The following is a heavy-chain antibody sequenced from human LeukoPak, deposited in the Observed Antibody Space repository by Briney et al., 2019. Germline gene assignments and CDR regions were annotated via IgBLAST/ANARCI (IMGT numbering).Heavy chain of an antibody. CDR3: VRHLSDITSCPNY. D-gene: IGHD2-2*01. Sequence: GESLKISCKGSGYSFTNYWIGWVRQMPGKGLEWMGVIYPGDSDTRYSPSFQGQVTISADKSISTAYLQWSSLKASDTAIYYCVRHLSDITSCPNYWGPGTLITVAS. CDR2: IYPGDSDT. J-gene: IGHJ4*02. V-gene: IGHV5-51*01. CDR1: GYSFTNYW.